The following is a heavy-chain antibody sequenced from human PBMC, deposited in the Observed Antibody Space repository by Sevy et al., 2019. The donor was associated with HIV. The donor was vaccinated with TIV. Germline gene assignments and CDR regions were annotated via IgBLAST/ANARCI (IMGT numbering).Heavy chain of an antibody. CDR3: AKGAVDCSDGTCCSAYYYSVMDV. J-gene: IGHJ6*02. CDR1: GFTFSNYG. CDR2: ISYDGSNQ. V-gene: IGHV3-30*18. Sequence: GGSLRLSCAASGFTFSNYGMHWVRQAPGKGLEWVAVISYDGSNQYYADSVQGRFTISRDNSKNTLYLQMNSLRTEVTAVYYCAKGAVDCSDGTCCSAYYYSVMDVWGQGTTVTVSS. D-gene: IGHD2-15*01.